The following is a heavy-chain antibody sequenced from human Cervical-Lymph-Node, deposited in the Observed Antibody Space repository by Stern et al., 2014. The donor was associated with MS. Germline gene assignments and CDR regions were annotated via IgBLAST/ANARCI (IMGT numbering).Heavy chain of an antibody. CDR1: GGSISSGDNY. V-gene: IGHV4-30-4*01. CDR2: IHYSGST. J-gene: IGHJ4*02. D-gene: IGHD3-10*01. CDR3: ARTEWFGELAFDY. Sequence: QLQESGPGLVKPSQTLSLTCTVSGGSISSGDNYWSWVRQPPGKGLEWIGYIHYSGSTFYNPSLKSRITISVDTSKNQFSLRLTSVTAADTAVYYCARTEWFGELAFDYWGQGTLVTVSS.